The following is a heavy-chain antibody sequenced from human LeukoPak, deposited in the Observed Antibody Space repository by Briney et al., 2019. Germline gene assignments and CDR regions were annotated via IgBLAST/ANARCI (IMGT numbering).Heavy chain of an antibody. Sequence: SETLSLTCTASGGSLSNKNFYWGWIRQPPGKGLEWVGSIYFTGSTYYHPSLESRVTISVDTSKNQFSLKVSAVTAADTAVYHCAKSRGRGSFDPWGQGTLVIVSS. CDR1: GGSLSNKNFY. J-gene: IGHJ5*02. CDR2: IYFTGST. V-gene: IGHV4-39*01. D-gene: IGHD5-24*01. CDR3: AKSRGRGSFDP.